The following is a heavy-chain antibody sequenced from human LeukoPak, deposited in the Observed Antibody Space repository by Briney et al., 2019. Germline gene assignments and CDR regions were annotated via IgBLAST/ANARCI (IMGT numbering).Heavy chain of an antibody. D-gene: IGHD4-23*01. CDR1: GDSITTSNYH. CDR3: VRESYGGYRDFDF. V-gene: IGHV4-39*01. Sequence: SETLSLTCTVSGDSITTSNYHWGWIRQPPGKGLEWIGSIFRNGFTSYNPSLKSRVTIFVDTSKNQVSLKLNSVTAADTAVYHCVRESYGGYRDFDFWGQGTLVTVSS. J-gene: IGHJ4*02. CDR2: IFRNGFT.